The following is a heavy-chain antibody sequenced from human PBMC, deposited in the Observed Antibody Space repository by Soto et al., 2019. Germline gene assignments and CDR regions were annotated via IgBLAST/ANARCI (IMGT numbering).Heavy chain of an antibody. D-gene: IGHD6-19*01. CDR3: ARDRRDSSGWYPIGY. Sequence: QVQLVESGGGVVQPGRSLRLSCAASGFTFSSYGMHWVRQAPGMGLEWVAVIWYDGSNKYYADSVKGRFTISRDNSKNTLYLQMNSLRAEVKAVYYCARDRRDSSGWYPIGYWGQGTLVTVSS. V-gene: IGHV3-33*01. CDR1: GFTFSSYG. CDR2: IWYDGSNK. J-gene: IGHJ4*02.